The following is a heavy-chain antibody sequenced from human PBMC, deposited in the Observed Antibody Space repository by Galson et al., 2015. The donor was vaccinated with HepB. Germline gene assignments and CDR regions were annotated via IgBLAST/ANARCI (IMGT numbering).Heavy chain of an antibody. Sequence: SLRLSCAASGFTFNDYNMIWVRQAPGKGLEWVSSINSDSTYIHYADSVRGRFTISRDNAKNSLYLQMNSLRVEDTAIYYCARDPPLGAPFDYWGQGTLVTVSS. CDR3: ARDPPLGAPFDY. J-gene: IGHJ4*02. CDR1: GFTFNDYN. D-gene: IGHD7-27*01. V-gene: IGHV3-21*01. CDR2: INSDSTYI.